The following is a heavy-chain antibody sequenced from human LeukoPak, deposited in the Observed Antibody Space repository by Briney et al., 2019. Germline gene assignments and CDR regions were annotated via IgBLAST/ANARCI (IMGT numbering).Heavy chain of an antibody. Sequence: GASVKVSCKASGGTFSSYAISWVRQAPGQGLEWMGGIIPIFGTANYAQKFQGRVTITTDESTSTAYMELSSLRSEDTAVYYCARRYCSSTSCYTDWFDPWGQGTLVTVSS. CDR2: IIPIFGTA. CDR3: ARRYCSSTSCYTDWFDP. J-gene: IGHJ5*02. D-gene: IGHD2-2*02. V-gene: IGHV1-69*05. CDR1: GGTFSSYA.